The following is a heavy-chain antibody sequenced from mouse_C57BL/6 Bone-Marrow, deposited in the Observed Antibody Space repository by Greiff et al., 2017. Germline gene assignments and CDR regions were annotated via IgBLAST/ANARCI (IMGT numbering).Heavy chain of an antibody. CDR1: GYTFTSYW. CDR2: IHPNSGST. J-gene: IGHJ3*01. CDR3: ARSARFAY. Sequence: QVQLQQPGAELVKPGASVKLSCKASGYTFTSYWLHWVKTRPGQGLEWIGMIHPNSGSTNSNEKFKSKATLTVDKSSSPAYMQLSSLTSEDSAVYYCARSARFAYWGQGTLVTVSA. V-gene: IGHV1-64*01.